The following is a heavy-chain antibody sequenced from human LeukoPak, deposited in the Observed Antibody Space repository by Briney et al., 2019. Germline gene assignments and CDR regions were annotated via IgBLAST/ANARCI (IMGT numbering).Heavy chain of an antibody. V-gene: IGHV1-2*06. CDR3: ARGEYYYDSRLDY. Sequence: ASVKVSCKASGYTFTGYYMHWVRQAPGQGLEWMGRINPNSGGTNYAQKFQGRVTMTRDTSISTAYMELSRLRSDDTAVYYCARGEYYYDSRLDYWGQGTLVTVSS. CDR2: INPNSGGT. D-gene: IGHD3-22*01. CDR1: GYTFTGYY. J-gene: IGHJ4*02.